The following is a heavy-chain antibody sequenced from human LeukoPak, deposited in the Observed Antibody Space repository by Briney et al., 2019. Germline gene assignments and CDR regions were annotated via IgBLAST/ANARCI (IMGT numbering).Heavy chain of an antibody. Sequence: SGGSLRLSCAASGFTLRNYAMKWVRQAPGKGLEWVSGISGGGDSTYYADSVKGRFTISRDNSKNTLYLQMNSLRAEDTAVYYCAKGLSYGDFEYWGQGTLVTVSS. J-gene: IGHJ4*02. CDR2: ISGGGDST. CDR3: AKGLSYGDFEY. V-gene: IGHV3-23*01. D-gene: IGHD4-17*01. CDR1: GFTLRNYA.